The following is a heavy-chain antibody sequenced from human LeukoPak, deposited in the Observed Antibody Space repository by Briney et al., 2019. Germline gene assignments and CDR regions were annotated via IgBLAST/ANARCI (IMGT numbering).Heavy chain of an antibody. Sequence: SETLSLTCAVYGGSFSGYYWSWIRQPPGKGLEWIGEINHSGSTNYNPSLKSRVTISVDTSKNQFSLKLSSVTAADTAVYYCASTFRGWAXXPSRXXDYWXQGTLVTVSS. J-gene: IGHJ4*02. D-gene: IGHD1-26*01. V-gene: IGHV4-34*01. CDR3: ASTFRGWAXXPSRXXDY. CDR1: GGSFSGYY. CDR2: INHSGST.